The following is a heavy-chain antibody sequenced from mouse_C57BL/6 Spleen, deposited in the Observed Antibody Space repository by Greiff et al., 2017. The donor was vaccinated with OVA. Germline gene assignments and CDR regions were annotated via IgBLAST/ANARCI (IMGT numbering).Heavy chain of an antibody. CDR2: IYPSDSET. D-gene: IGHD1-1*01. CDR1: GYTFTSYW. Sequence: QVQLKQPGAELVRPGSSVKLSCKASGYTFTSYWMDWVKQRPGQGLEWIGNIYPSDSETHYNQKFKGKATLTVDKSSSTAYMQLSSLTSEDSAVYYCARWGWGSSYGDYWGQGTTLTVSS. V-gene: IGHV1-61*01. CDR3: ARWGWGSSYGDY. J-gene: IGHJ2*01.